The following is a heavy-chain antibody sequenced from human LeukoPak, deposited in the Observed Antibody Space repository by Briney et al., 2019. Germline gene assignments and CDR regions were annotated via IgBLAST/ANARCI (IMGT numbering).Heavy chain of an antibody. Sequence: SETLSLTCAVYGESFNGYYWSWIRQPPGKGLEWIGEISHRGSTNYNPSPTSRITISIETSKNQFSLKLSSVTAADTAVYYCARGEYGNQRSNNWFDPWGQGTLVTVSS. CDR3: ARGEYGNQRSNNWFDP. V-gene: IGHV4-34*01. CDR1: GESFNGYY. CDR2: ISHRGST. J-gene: IGHJ5*02. D-gene: IGHD4-17*01.